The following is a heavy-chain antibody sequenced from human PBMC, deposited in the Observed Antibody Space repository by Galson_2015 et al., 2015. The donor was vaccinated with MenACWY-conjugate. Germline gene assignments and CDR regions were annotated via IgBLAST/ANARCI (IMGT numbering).Heavy chain of an antibody. J-gene: IGHJ4*02. D-gene: IGHD3-22*01. CDR3: AKGPLYDSSRSDSDYFEF. Sequence: SLRLSCAASGFIFNKYAMTWIRQAPGKGLEWVSATSGSGGVTYHADSVKGRFTISRDSSKNTLYLQMNGLKAEDTAIYYCAKGPLYDSSRSDSDYFEFWGQGSLVTVSS. CDR2: TSGSGGVT. CDR1: GFIFNKYA. V-gene: IGHV3-23*01.